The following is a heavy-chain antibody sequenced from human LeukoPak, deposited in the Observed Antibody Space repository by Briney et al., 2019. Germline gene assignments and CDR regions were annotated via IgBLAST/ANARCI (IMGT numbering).Heavy chain of an antibody. V-gene: IGHV3-48*02. CDR2: IRMTSSTI. D-gene: IGHD3-22*01. CDR3: ARVHSSGYYVSDY. CDR1: GSTFSSYS. Sequence: GGSLRLSCTASGSTFSSYSMNWVRQAPGKGLEWVSYIRMTSSTINYADSVKGRFIISRDNAKNSLYLQMNSLRDEDTAVYYCARVHSSGYYVSDYWGQGTLVTVSS. J-gene: IGHJ4*02.